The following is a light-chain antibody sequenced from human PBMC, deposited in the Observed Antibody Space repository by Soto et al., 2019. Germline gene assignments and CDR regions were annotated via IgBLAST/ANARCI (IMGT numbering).Light chain of an antibody. CDR2: EVT. J-gene: IGLJ2*01. V-gene: IGLV2-8*01. Sequence: QSALTHPPSASWSPGQSVTISCTGSSSDIGGYFYVSWYQRHPGKAPKLLLYEVTKRPSGVPDRFSGSKSGNTASLTVSDLQAEDEAEYFCSSYGNYKNYVVFGGGTQLTVL. CDR3: SSYGNYKNYVV. CDR1: SSDIGGYFY.